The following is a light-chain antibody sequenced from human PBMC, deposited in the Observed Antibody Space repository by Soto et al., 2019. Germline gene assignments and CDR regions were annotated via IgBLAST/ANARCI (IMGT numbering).Light chain of an antibody. CDR3: CSYTTSNTRQIV. V-gene: IGLV2-14*01. J-gene: IGLJ1*01. CDR2: DVS. Sequence: QSVLTQPASVSGSPWQSITISCTGTSSDVGGYNYVSWYQQHPGKAPKFMIYDVSNRPSGVSNRFSGSKSGNTAPLTISGLQAEDEADYYCCSYTTSNTRQIVFGTGTKVTVL. CDR1: SSDVGGYNY.